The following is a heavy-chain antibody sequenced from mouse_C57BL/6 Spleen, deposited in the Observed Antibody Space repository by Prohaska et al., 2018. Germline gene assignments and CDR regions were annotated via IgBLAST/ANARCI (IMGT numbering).Heavy chain of an antibody. CDR2: INPNNGGT. CDR3: AVYSNYYAMDY. V-gene: IGHV1-26*01. J-gene: IGHJ4*01. CDR1: GYTFTDYY. D-gene: IGHD2-5*01. Sequence: EVQLQQSGPELVKPGASVKISCKASGYTFTDYYMNWVKQSHGKSLEWIGDINPNNGGTSYNQKFKSKATLTVDKSSSTAYMELRSLTSEDSAVYYCAVYSNYYAMDYWGQGTSVTVSS.